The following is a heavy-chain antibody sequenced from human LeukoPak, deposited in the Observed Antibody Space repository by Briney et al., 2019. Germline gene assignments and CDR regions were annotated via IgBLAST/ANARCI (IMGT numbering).Heavy chain of an antibody. Sequence: GGSLRLSCAASGFTFSTCSMNWVRQAPGKGLEWVSYVHYSSSYMEYADSVRGRFTISRDNAKNSLYLQMNSLRAEDTAVYYCARGDRYCGGDCYSVDYWGQGTLVTVSS. V-gene: IGHV3-21*05. CDR2: VHYSSSYM. CDR1: GFTFSTCS. CDR3: ARGDRYCGGDCYSVDY. J-gene: IGHJ4*02. D-gene: IGHD2-21*02.